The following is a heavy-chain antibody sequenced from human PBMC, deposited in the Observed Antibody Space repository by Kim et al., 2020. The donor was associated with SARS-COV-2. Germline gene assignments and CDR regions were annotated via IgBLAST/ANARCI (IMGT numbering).Heavy chain of an antibody. V-gene: IGHV3-7*03. D-gene: IGHD6-13*01. CDR2: IKEDGSVK. CDR3: ARDGILSYTSSWDY. CDR1: GFTFRGYW. J-gene: IGHJ4*02. Sequence: GGSLRLSCGVYGFTFRGYWMSWVRQAPGKGLEWVANIKEDGSVKQYVDSVKGRFTISRDNARNSLYLQMSSLRADDTAVYYCARDGILSYTSSWDYWGPGALVTVSS.